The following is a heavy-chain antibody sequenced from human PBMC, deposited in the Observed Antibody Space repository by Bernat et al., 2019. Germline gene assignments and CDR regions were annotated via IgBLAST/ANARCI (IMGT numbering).Heavy chain of an antibody. CDR2: IYYSGST. CDR3: ARGNDYFGMDV. J-gene: IGHJ6*02. V-gene: IGHV4-39*07. CDR1: GGSISSSSYY. Sequence: QLQLQESGPGLVKPSETLSLTCTVSGGSISSSSYYWGWIRQPPGKGLEWIGSIYYSGSTNYNPSLKSRVTMSVDPSKKQVSLKLNSVTAADTAVYYCARGNDYFGMDVWGQGTTVTVSS.